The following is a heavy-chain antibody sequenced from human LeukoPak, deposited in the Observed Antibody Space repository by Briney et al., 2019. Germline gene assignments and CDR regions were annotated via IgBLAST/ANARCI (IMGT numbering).Heavy chain of an antibody. CDR3: ARGWELMRRFDS. CDR1: GYTFTGYY. Sequence: ASVKVSCKASGYTFTGYYIHWVRQAPGQGLEWMGWINPNSDGTTYTQKFQGRVTMTRDTSTNTAYMELSGLRSDDTAVYYCARGWELMRRFDSWGQGTLVTVSS. CDR2: INPNSDGT. D-gene: IGHD1-26*01. V-gene: IGHV1-2*02. J-gene: IGHJ4*02.